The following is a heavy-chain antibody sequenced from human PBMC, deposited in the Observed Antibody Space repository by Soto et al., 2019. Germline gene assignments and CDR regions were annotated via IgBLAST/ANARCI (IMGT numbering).Heavy chain of an antibody. CDR3: ARDGGMHSGGIDY. J-gene: IGHJ4*02. CDR2: IIPIFGTA. V-gene: IGHV1-69*01. D-gene: IGHD1-26*01. Sequence: QVQLVQSGAEVKKPGSSVKVSCKASGGNFSSYSINWVRQAPGQGLEWMGEIIPIFGTANYAQKFQGRVTRTADESTSTAYMELSSLRSEDTAVYYCARDGGMHSGGIDYWGQGTLVTVSS. CDR1: GGNFSSYS.